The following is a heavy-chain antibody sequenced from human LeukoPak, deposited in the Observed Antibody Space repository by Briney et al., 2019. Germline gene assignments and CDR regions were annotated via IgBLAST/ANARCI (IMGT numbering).Heavy chain of an antibody. V-gene: IGHV3-23*01. Sequence: GGSLRLSCAASGFTFSTYAMNWVRQAPGKGLEWVSIISGSDDGTYYADSVKGRFTISRDNSKNTLYLQMNSLRAEDTAVYYCAKPLPGTHYYFDYWGQGTLVTVSS. D-gene: IGHD2-15*01. J-gene: IGHJ4*02. CDR1: GFTFSTYA. CDR3: AKPLPGTHYYFDY. CDR2: ISGSDDGT.